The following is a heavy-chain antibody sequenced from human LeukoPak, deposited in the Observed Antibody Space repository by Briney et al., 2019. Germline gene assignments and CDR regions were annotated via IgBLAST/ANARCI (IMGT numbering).Heavy chain of an antibody. V-gene: IGHV4-34*01. Sequence: SETLSLTCAVYGGSFSGYYWSWIRQPPGKGLEWIGEINHSGSTNYNPSLKSRVTISVDTSKNQFSLKLSSVAAADTAVYYCVRRGISMGGDDIWGQGTMVTVSS. CDR2: INHSGST. D-gene: IGHD2-21*01. CDR3: VRRGISMGGDDI. J-gene: IGHJ3*02. CDR1: GGSFSGYY.